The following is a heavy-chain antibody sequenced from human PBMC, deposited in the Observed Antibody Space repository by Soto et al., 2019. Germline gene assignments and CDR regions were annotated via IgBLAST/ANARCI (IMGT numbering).Heavy chain of an antibody. D-gene: IGHD3-22*01. J-gene: IGHJ3*02. CDR3: ARTDYYYDVSGYAPDAFDI. CDR1: GGSISSYY. Sequence: PSETLSLTCTVHGGSISSYYWSWIRQAPGTGLEWIGYIYYSGSTNYNPSLKSRVTISVDTSKHQFSLRLSSVTAADTAVYYCARTDYYYDVSGYAPDAFDIWGQGTMVTVS. CDR2: IYYSGST. V-gene: IGHV4-59*01.